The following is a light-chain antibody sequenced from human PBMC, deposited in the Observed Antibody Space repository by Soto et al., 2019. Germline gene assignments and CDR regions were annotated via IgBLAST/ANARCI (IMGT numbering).Light chain of an antibody. CDR3: QQRSDWGIT. Sequence: DIVLTQSPGTLSLSPGERATLSCMASQSVGSYLAWYTNKPGQAPRLLIYDASNRATGVPARFSGSGSGTDFTLTISSLEPEDLAVYYCQQRSDWGITFAQGTRLEIK. CDR1: QSVGSY. V-gene: IGKV3-11*01. CDR2: DAS. J-gene: IGKJ5*01.